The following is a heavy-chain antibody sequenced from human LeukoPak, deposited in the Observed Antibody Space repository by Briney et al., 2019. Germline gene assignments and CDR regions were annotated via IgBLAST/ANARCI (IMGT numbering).Heavy chain of an antibody. V-gene: IGHV3-23*01. CDR2: ISGSGGST. Sequence: PGGSLRLSCAASGFTFSSYAMSWVRQAPGKGLEWVSAISGSGGSTYYADSVKGRFTISRDNSKNTLYLQMNSLRAEDTAVYYCAKDPHDYGDYGPVDYWGQGTLVTVSS. J-gene: IGHJ4*02. CDR3: AKDPHDYGDYGPVDY. CDR1: GFTFSSYA. D-gene: IGHD4-17*01.